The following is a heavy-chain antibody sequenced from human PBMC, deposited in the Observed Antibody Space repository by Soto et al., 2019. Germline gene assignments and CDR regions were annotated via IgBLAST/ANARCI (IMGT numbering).Heavy chain of an antibody. J-gene: IGHJ4*02. Sequence: QVQLQESGPGLVTPSETLSLTCTVSGGSISSYCWSWIRQPPGKGLEWIGYIYYSGSTNYNPSLKSRVTISVDTSKNQFSLKLSSVTAADTAVYYCARRYGASFDYWGQGTLVTVSS. D-gene: IGHD4-17*01. CDR2: IYYSGST. CDR3: ARRYGASFDY. V-gene: IGHV4-59*01. CDR1: GGSISSYC.